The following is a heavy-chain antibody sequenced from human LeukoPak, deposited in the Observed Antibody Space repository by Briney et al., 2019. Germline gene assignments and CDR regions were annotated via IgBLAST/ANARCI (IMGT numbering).Heavy chain of an antibody. CDR1: GGSFSGYY. V-gene: IGHV4-34*01. Sequence: SETLSLTCAVYGGSFSGYYLSWIRQPPGKGLEWIGEINHSGSTNYNPSLKSRVTISVDTSKNQFSLKLSSVTAADTAVYYCARGRRQLVRSWGYWGQGTLVTVSS. CDR3: ARGRRQLVRSWGY. CDR2: INHSGST. D-gene: IGHD6-13*01. J-gene: IGHJ4*02.